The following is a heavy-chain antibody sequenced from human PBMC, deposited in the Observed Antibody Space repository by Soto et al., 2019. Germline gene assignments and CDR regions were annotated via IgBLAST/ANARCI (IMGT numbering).Heavy chain of an antibody. Sequence: ASVKVSCKASGYTFTSYYMHWVRQAPGQGLEWMGIINPSGGSTSYAQKFQGRVTMTRDTSTSTVYMELSSLRSEDTAVYYCARAWVRLVSIAARPKTQYYYGMDVWGQGTTVTVSS. CDR3: ARAWVRLVSIAARPKTQYYYGMDV. D-gene: IGHD6-6*01. V-gene: IGHV1-46*03. CDR1: GYTFTSYY. J-gene: IGHJ6*02. CDR2: INPSGGST.